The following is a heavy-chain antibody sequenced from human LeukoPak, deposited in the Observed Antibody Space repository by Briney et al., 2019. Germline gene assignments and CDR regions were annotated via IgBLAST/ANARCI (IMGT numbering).Heavy chain of an antibody. V-gene: IGHV3-74*01. D-gene: IGHD6-19*01. Sequence: GGSLRLSCAASGFTFSSYWMHWVRQAPGKGLVWVSRIEGDGSSKSYADSVKGRFTISRDNAKNTLHLQMNSLRAEDTAVYYCARDPSAVAGYFDYWGQRTLVTVSS. CDR2: IEGDGSSK. CDR3: ARDPSAVAGYFDY. CDR1: GFTFSSYW. J-gene: IGHJ4*02.